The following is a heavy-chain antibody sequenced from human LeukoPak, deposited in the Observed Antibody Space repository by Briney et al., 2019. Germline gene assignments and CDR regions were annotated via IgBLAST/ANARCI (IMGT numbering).Heavy chain of an antibody. Sequence: KPGESLKISCKGSGYSFTSYWIGWVRQMPGKGLEWMGIIDPGDSDTRYSPSFQGQVTISADKSISTAYLQWGSLKTSDTAMYYCASLDGSGTYSATFWGQGTLVTVSS. CDR1: GYSFTSYW. V-gene: IGHV5-51*01. D-gene: IGHD3-10*01. CDR2: IDPGDSDT. CDR3: ASLDGSGTYSATF. J-gene: IGHJ4*01.